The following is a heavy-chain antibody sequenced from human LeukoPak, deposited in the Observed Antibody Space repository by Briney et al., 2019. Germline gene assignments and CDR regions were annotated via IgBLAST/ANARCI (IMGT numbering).Heavy chain of an antibody. CDR3: AKVADYGDYFDY. D-gene: IGHD4-17*01. V-gene: IGHV3-23*01. CDR1: GFTFSGYA. J-gene: IGHJ4*02. CDR2: ISGSGGST. Sequence: GGSLRLSCAPSGFTFSGYAMNWVRQAPGKGLEWVSAISGSGGSTYYADSVKGRFTISRDNSKNTLYLQMNSRRAEDTAVYYCAKVADYGDYFDYWGQGTLVTVSS.